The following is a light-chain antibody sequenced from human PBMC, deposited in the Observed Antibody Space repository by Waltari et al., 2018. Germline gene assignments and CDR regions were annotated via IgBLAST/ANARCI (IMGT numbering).Light chain of an antibody. CDR1: SSDSGGYNY. CDR3: SSFTSSTTGI. Sequence: SALTQPDSVSGSPGQSFTISCSGISSDSGGYNYVSWYQQHPGEAPKVIIYDVTNRPSGVSNRCSGSTSGSSASLIISGLQPEDEAVYYCSSFTSSTTGIFGGGTKLTVL. J-gene: IGLJ2*01. V-gene: IGLV2-14*03. CDR2: DVT.